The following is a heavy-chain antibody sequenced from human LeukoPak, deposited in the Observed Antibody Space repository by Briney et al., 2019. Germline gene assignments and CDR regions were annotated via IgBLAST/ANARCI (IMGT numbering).Heavy chain of an antibody. D-gene: IGHD5-24*01. V-gene: IGHV3-30*02. CDR1: GFTFSSYG. J-gene: IGHJ4*02. CDR3: AKDMREGYNGDFFDS. CDR2: IRYDRSTK. Sequence: PGGSLRLSCAASGFTFSSYGMHWVRQAPGKGLEWVALIRYDRSTKYYADSVEGRFTISRDNSKNTMYLQMNSLRAEDTAVYYCAKDMREGYNGDFFDSWGQGTLVTVSS.